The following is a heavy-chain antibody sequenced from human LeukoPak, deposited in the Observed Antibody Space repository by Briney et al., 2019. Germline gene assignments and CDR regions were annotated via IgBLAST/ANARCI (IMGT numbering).Heavy chain of an antibody. CDR1: GFTFSTHD. D-gene: IGHD4-23*01. CDR2: ISSRSSTI. V-gene: IGHV3-48*04. CDR3: ARDVYGGTDY. Sequence: TGGSLGLSCAASGFTFSTHDLNWVRQAPGKGLEWVSFISSRSSTIYYADSVKGRFTISRDNAKNSLYLQMNSLRAEDTAVYYCARDVYGGTDYWGQGTLVTVSS. J-gene: IGHJ4*02.